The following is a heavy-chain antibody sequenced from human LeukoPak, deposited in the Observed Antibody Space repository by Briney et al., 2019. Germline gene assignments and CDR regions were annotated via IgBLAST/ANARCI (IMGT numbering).Heavy chain of an antibody. D-gene: IGHD6-13*01. CDR2: ISYDGSNK. CDR1: GFTFSSYA. CDR3: ARGYSSSWYTSKDY. Sequence: GGSLRLSCAASGFTFSSYAMHWVRQAPGKGLEWVAVISYDGSNKYYADSVKGRFTISRDNSKNTLYLQMNSLRAEDTAVYYCARGYSSSWYTSKDYWGQGTLVTVSS. J-gene: IGHJ4*02. V-gene: IGHV3-30-3*01.